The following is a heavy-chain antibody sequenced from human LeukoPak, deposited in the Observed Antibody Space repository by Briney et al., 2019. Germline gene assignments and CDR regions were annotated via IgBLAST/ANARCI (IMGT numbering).Heavy chain of an antibody. CDR2: MNPNSGNT. V-gene: IGHV1-8*01. CDR1: GYTFTSYD. Sequence: ASVKVSCKASGYTFTSYDINWVRQATGQGLEWMGWMNPNSGNTGYAQKFQGRVTMTRNTSISTAYMELSSLRSEDTAVYYCARGGDIVVVPAADFGYWGQGTLVTVSS. CDR3: ARGGDIVVVPAADFGY. J-gene: IGHJ4*02. D-gene: IGHD2-2*01.